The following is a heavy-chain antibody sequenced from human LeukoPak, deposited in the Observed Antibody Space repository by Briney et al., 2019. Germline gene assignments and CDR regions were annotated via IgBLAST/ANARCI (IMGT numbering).Heavy chain of an antibody. V-gene: IGHV3-30*18. CDR2: ISYDGSNK. J-gene: IGHJ6*04. Sequence: QSGGSLRLSCAASGFTFSSYGMHWVRQAPGKGLEWVAVISYDGSNKYYADSVKGRFTISRDNAKKSLYLQMNSLRAEDTAVYYCAELGITMIGGVWGKGTTVTISS. D-gene: IGHD3-10*02. CDR3: AELGITMIGGV. CDR1: GFTFSSYG.